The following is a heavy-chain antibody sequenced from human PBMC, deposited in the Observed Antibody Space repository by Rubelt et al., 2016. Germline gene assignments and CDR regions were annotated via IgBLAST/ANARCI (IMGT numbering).Heavy chain of an antibody. CDR2: ISSSSSSI. Sequence: SYSMNWVRQAPGKGLEWVSSISSSSSSIYYADSVKGRFTISRDNAKNSLYLQMNSLRDEDTAVYYCASLDYWGQGALVTVSS. CDR1: SYS. J-gene: IGHJ4*02. CDR3: ASLDY. V-gene: IGHV3-48*02.